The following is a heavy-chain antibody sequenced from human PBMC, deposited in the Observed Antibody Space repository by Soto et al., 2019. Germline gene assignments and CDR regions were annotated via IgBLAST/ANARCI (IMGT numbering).Heavy chain of an antibody. CDR3: AKGGLRWLQLAYFDY. J-gene: IGHJ4*02. CDR2: ISGSGGST. D-gene: IGHD5-12*01. Sequence: VSLRDPCAASGFTFRSLARSRVRQTPGKGLEWVSAISGSGGSTYYADSVKGRFTISRDNSKNTLYLQMNSLRAEDTAVYYCAKGGLRWLQLAYFDYWAQRTLLTVSS. V-gene: IGHV3-23*01. CDR1: GFTFRSLA.